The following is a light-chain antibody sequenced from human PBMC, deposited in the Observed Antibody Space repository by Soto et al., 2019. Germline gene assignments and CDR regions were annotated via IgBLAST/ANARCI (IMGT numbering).Light chain of an antibody. J-gene: IGKJ1*01. CDR3: QQYNDWPPPWM. CDR1: QSVSSN. CDR2: GAS. V-gene: IGKV3-15*01. Sequence: EIVMTQSPATLSVSPGERATLSCRASQSVSSNLAWYQQKPGQAPRLLIYGASTRATGIPARLSGSGSGTEFTLTISSLQSEDFAVYYCQQYNDWPPPWMFGQGTKVEIK.